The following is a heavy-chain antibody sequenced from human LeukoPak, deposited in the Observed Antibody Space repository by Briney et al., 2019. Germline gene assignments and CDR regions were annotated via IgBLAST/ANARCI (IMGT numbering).Heavy chain of an antibody. CDR2: ISSSSSYI. J-gene: IGHJ6*02. V-gene: IGHV3-21*01. Sequence: GGSLRLSCAASGFTFSSYSMNWVRQAPGKGLEWVSSISSSSSYIYYADSVKGRFTISRDNAKSSLYLQMNSLRAEDTAVYYCARDLLVGATPGYYYYGMDVWGQGTTVTVSS. CDR3: ARDLLVGATPGYYYYGMDV. D-gene: IGHD1-26*01. CDR1: GFTFSSYS.